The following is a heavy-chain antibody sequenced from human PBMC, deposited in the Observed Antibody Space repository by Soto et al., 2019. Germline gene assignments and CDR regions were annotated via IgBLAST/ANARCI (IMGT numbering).Heavy chain of an antibody. Sequence: GGSLRLSCAAAGFTSTRYSMNWVRQAPGKGLEWVSSISSTTNYIYYGDSMKGRFTISRDNAKNSLYLEMNSLRAEDTAVYYCAREAEDLTANFDYWGQGTLVTVSS. J-gene: IGHJ4*02. D-gene: IGHD2-21*02. CDR3: AREAEDLTANFDY. V-gene: IGHV3-21*06. CDR1: GFTSTRYS. CDR2: ISSTTNYI.